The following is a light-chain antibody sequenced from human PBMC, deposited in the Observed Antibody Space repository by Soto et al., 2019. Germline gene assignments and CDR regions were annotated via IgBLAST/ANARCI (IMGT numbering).Light chain of an antibody. V-gene: IGKV3-15*01. Sequence: EIVMTQSPGTLSVSPGERGTLSCRARQSVGSNLAWFQQKPGQAPRLLIQGASTRATGIPGRFSGSGSGTEFTLTISSLQSEDYAVYYCQQYYNLWTFGQGTKVEIK. CDR1: QSVGSN. CDR3: QQYYNLWT. J-gene: IGKJ1*01. CDR2: GAS.